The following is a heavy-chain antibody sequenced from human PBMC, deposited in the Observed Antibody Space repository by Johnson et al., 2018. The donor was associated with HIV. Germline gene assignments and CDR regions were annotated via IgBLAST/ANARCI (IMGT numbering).Heavy chain of an antibody. CDR1: GFTFSHYW. Sequence: VQLVESGGGLVQPGGSLTLSCAASGFTFSHYWMHWVRQAPGKGLVWVSRMNSDGSSTTYADSVQGRFTISRDNAKNTLYLQMKTLRAEDTAIYYCTTGLSWNDAFHIWAQGTMVTVSS. V-gene: IGHV3-74*03. CDR3: TTGLSWNDAFHI. J-gene: IGHJ3*02. D-gene: IGHD1-1*01. CDR2: MNSDGSST.